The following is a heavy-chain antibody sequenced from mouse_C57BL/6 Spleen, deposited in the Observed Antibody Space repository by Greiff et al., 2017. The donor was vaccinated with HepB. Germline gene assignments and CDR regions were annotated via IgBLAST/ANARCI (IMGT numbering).Heavy chain of an antibody. Sequence: QVQLQQPGAELVKPGASVKMSCKASGYTFTSYWITWVKQRPGQGLEWIGDIYPGSGSTNYNEKFKSKATLTVDTSSSTAYMQLSSLTSEDSAVYYCARNYGNYYGIPYYFDYWGQGTTLTVSS. J-gene: IGHJ2*01. V-gene: IGHV1-55*01. CDR2: IYPGSGST. D-gene: IGHD1-1*01. CDR3: ARNYGNYYGIPYYFDY. CDR1: GYTFTSYW.